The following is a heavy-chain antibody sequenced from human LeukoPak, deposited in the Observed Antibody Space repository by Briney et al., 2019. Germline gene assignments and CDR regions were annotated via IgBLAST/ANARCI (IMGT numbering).Heavy chain of an antibody. Sequence: ASVKVSCKASGYTFTSYDINWVRQATGQGLERMGWMNPNSGNTGYAQKFQDRVTMTRNTSISTAYMELSSLRSEDMAVYYCARGTTYCSSTSCYHYYYMDVWGKGTTVTVSS. J-gene: IGHJ6*03. CDR2: MNPNSGNT. V-gene: IGHV1-8*01. CDR1: GYTFTSYD. CDR3: ARGTTYCSSTSCYHYYYMDV. D-gene: IGHD2-2*01.